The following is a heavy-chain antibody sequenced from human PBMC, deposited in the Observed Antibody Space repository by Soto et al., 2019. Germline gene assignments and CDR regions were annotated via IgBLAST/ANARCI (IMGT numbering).Heavy chain of an antibody. CDR2: ISGSGGST. V-gene: IGHV3-23*01. CDR3: AKSSRGYSYGKNFDY. D-gene: IGHD5-18*01. J-gene: IGHJ4*02. Sequence: GGSLRLSCAASGFTFSSYALSWVRQAPGKGLEWVSAISGSGGSTYYADSVKGRFTISRDNSKNTLYLQMNSLRAEDTAVYYCAKSSRGYSYGKNFDYWGQGTLVTVS. CDR1: GFTFSSYA.